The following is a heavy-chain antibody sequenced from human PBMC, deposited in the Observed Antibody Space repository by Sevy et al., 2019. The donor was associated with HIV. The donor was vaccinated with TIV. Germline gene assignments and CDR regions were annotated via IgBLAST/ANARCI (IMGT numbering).Heavy chain of an antibody. CDR3: ARVLAVAGTRYYYGMDV. V-gene: IGHV4-59*01. J-gene: IGHJ6*02. D-gene: IGHD6-19*01. CDR1: GGSISSYY. Sequence: SETLSLTCTVSGGSISSYYWSWIRQPPGKGLEWIGYIYYSRSTNYNPSLKSRVTISVDTSKNQFSLKLSSVTAADTAVYYCARVLAVAGTRYYYGMDVWGQGTTVTVSS. CDR2: IYYSRST.